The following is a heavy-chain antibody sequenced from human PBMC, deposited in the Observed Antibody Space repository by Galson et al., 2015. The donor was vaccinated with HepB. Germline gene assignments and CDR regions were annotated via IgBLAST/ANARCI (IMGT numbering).Heavy chain of an antibody. CDR1: GGSISSYY. V-gene: IGHV4-4*07. Sequence: SETLSLTCTVSGGSISSYYWSWIRQPAGKGLEWIGRIYTSGSTNYNPSLKSRVTMSVDTSKNQFSLKLSSVTAADTAVYYCARYTMVRGVTLLYGMDVWGQGTTVTVSS. CDR3: ARYTMVRGVTLLYGMDV. J-gene: IGHJ6*02. CDR2: IYTSGST. D-gene: IGHD3-10*01.